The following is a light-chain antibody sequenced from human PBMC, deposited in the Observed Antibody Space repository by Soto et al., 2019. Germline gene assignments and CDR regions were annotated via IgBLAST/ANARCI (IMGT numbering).Light chain of an antibody. CDR2: DNN. V-gene: IGLV1-40*01. CDR3: QSFDTSLNGLI. Sequence: QSVLTQPPSVSGAPGQRVTISCTGSDSNIGADYDVHWYLHLPGAAPKLLISDNNKRPSGVPDRFSGSKSGTSASLAITGLQAEDEADYYCQSFDTSLNGLIFGGGTQLTVL. CDR1: DSNIGADYD. J-gene: IGLJ2*01.